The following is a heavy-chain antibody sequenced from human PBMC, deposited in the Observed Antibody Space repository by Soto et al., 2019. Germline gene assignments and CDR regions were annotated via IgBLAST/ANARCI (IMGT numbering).Heavy chain of an antibody. J-gene: IGHJ6*02. CDR3: AKEVRYILTGSDCDVIYF. D-gene: IGHD3-9*01. V-gene: IGHV3-30*18. Sequence: GGSLRLSCGASGFSFGSYGMHWVRQAPGKGLEWVAYISYDGSNKYYADSVKGRITISRDNSKNTLYLQMNSLRAEDTAVYYCAKEVRYILTGSDCDVIYFRGQGTTVTVSS. CDR1: GFSFGSYG. CDR2: ISYDGSNK.